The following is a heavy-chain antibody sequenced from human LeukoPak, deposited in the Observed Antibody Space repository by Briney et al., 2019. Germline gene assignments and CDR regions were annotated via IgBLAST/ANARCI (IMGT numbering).Heavy chain of an antibody. CDR2: IYTSGST. D-gene: IGHD3-22*01. J-gene: IGHJ5*02. Sequence: SETLSLTCTVSGGSISSYYWSWIRQPAGKGLEWIGRIYTSGSTNYNPSLKSRVTMSVDTSKNQFSLKLSSVTAADTAVYYCARNYYDSSGYYSNWFDPWGQGTLVTVSS. CDR1: GGSISSYY. CDR3: ARNYYDSSGYYSNWFDP. V-gene: IGHV4-4*07.